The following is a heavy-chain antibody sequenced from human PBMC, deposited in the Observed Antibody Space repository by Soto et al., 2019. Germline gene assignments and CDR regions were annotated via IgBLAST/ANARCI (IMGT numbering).Heavy chain of an antibody. D-gene: IGHD6-19*01. CDR3: ARSYSSGWEFDY. J-gene: IGHJ4*02. Sequence: GGSLRLSCGASGFTFSNYYMSWIRQAPGKGLEWVSYISSTGRTIYYADSVKGRFTVSRDNAQNSLSLKLNSLRVEDTAAYYCARSYSSGWEFDYWGQGTQVTVSP. CDR2: ISSTGRTI. CDR1: GFTFSNYY. V-gene: IGHV3-11*01.